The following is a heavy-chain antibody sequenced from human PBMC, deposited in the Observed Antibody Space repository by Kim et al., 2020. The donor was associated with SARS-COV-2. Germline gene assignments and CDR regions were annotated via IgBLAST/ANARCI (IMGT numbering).Heavy chain of an antibody. CDR2: ISSNGGST. CDR1: GFTFSSYA. Sequence: GGSLRLSCAASGFTFSSYAMHWVRQAPGKGLEYVSAISSNGGSTYYANSVKGRFTISRDNSKNTLYLQMGSLRAEDMAVYYCARSLPRIQLGWSNIYFDYWGQGTLVTVSS. D-gene: IGHD5-18*01. J-gene: IGHJ4*02. CDR3: ARSLPRIQLGWSNIYFDY. V-gene: IGHV3-64*01.